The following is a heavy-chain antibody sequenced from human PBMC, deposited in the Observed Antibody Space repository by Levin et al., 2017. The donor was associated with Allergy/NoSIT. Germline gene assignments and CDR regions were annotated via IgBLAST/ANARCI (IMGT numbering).Heavy chain of an antibody. Sequence: QPGESLKISCAASGFTFSNYAFHWVRQAPGKGLEWVALISYDGIYTFYTDSLKGRFTISRDNSKNTLYLQMNSLRPEGTSVYYCSRVSTETAYDYYYGMDVWGQGTTVTVSS. D-gene: IGHD4-17*01. CDR2: ISYDGIYT. CDR1: GFTFSNYA. J-gene: IGHJ6*02. V-gene: IGHV3-30-3*01. CDR3: SRVSTETAYDYYYGMDV.